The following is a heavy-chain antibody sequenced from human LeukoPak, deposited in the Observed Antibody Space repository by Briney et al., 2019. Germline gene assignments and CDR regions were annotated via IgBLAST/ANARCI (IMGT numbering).Heavy chain of an antibody. CDR2: VSSSGSNI. CDR1: GFTFSSYE. J-gene: IGHJ4*02. D-gene: IGHD3-10*01. V-gene: IGHV3-48*03. CDR3: AREPLRGEPFDY. Sequence: GGSLRLSCAASGFTFSSYEMNWVRQAPGKGLEWVSYVSSSGSNIYYADSVKGRFTISRDNAKNSLYLQMNSLRAEDTAVYYCAREPLRGEPFDYWGQGTLVTVSS.